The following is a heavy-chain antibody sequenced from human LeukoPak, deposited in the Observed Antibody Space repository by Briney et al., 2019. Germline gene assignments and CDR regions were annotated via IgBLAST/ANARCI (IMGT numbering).Heavy chain of an antibody. Sequence: GGSLRLSCAASAFTFTNYDMSWVRQAPGEGLEWVSSISTTGDRTYYADSVKGRFTISRDNSKNTLYLQMNSLRAEDTAVYYCVRGDYGDYTLFDYWGQGTLVTVSS. CDR2: ISTTGDRT. D-gene: IGHD4-17*01. CDR1: AFTFTNYD. V-gene: IGHV3-23*01. J-gene: IGHJ4*02. CDR3: VRGDYGDYTLFDY.